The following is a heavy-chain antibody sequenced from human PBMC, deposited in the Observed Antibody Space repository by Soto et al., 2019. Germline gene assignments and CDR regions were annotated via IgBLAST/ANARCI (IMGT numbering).Heavy chain of an antibody. CDR2: INAGNGNT. J-gene: IGHJ4*02. CDR1: GYTFTSYA. V-gene: IGHV1-3*01. Sequence: ASVKVSCKASGYTFTSYAMHWVRQAPGQRLEWMGWINAGNGNTKYSQKFQGRVTITRDTSASTAYMELSSLRSEDTAVYYCARDHDTVGTCYDTLTCYYSRSILDYSGQGTLFTVSS. CDR3: ARDHDTVGTCYDTLTCYYSRSILDY. D-gene: IGHD3-9*01.